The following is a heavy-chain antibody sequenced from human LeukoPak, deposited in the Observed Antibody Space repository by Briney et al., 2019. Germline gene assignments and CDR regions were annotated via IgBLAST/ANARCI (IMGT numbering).Heavy chain of an antibody. D-gene: IGHD3-10*01. J-gene: IGHJ4*02. V-gene: IGHV4-61*02. CDR2: IYTSGST. CDR3: ARSWFGELFDDY. Sequence: PSQTLSLTCTVSGGSISSGSYYWSWIRQPAGKGLEWIGRIYTSGSTNHNPSLKSRVTISVDTSKNQFSLKLSSVTAADTAVYYCARSWFGELFDDYWGQGTLVTVSS. CDR1: GGSISSGSYY.